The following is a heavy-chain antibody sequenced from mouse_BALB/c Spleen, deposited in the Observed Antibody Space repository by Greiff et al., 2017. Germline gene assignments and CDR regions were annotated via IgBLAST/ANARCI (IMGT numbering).Heavy chain of an antibody. J-gene: IGHJ4*01. D-gene: IGHD2-4*01. V-gene: IGHV1-14*01. CDR3: ARKDMITTLAMDY. Sequence: EVKLQESGPELVKPGASVKMSCKASGYTFTSYVMHWVKQKPGQGLEWIGYINPYNDGTKYNEKFKGKATLTSDKSSSTAYMELSSLTSEDSAVYYCARKDMITTLAMDYWGQGTSVTVSS. CDR2: INPYNDGT. CDR1: GYTFTSYV.